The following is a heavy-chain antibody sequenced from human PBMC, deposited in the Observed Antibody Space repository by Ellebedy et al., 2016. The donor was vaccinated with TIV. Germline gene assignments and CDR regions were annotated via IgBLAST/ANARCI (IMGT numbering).Heavy chain of an antibody. Sequence: DSVKGRFTIARDNSKNRLYLQMNSLRTEDTAVYYCAKLTIGFEATLDYWGQGTLVTVSS. CDR3: AKLTIGFEATLDY. D-gene: IGHD3-3*01. V-gene: IGHV3-30*02. J-gene: IGHJ4*02.